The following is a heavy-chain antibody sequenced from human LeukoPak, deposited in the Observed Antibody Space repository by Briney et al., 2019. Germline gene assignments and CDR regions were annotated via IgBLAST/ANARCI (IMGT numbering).Heavy chain of an antibody. CDR1: GGSFSGYY. CDR3: ARGGRGRFLEWLFGY. CDR2: INHSGST. D-gene: IGHD3-3*01. J-gene: IGHJ4*02. Sequence: SETLSLTCAVYGGSFSGYYWSWIRQPPGKGLEWIGEINHSGSTNYNPCLKSRVTISVDTSKNQCSLTLRSVTAAATAVYYCARGGRGRFLEWLFGYWGQGTLVTVSS. V-gene: IGHV4-34*01.